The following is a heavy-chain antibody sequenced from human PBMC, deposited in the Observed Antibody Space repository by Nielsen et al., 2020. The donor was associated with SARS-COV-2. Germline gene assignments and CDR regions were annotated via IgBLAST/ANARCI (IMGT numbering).Heavy chain of an antibody. CDR3: TTDRPVIGSSGWYVG. Sequence: GGSLRLSCAASGFTFSSYWMSWVRQAPGKGLEWVGRIKSKTDGGTTDYAAPVKGRFTISRDDSKNTLYLQMNSLKTEDTAVYYCTTDRPVIGSSGWYVGWGQGTLVTVSS. V-gene: IGHV3-15*01. CDR1: GFTFSSYW. D-gene: IGHD6-19*01. CDR2: IKSKTDGGTT. J-gene: IGHJ4*02.